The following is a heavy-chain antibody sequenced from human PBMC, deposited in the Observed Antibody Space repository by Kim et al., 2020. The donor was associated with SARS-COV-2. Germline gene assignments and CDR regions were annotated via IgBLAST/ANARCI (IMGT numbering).Heavy chain of an antibody. Sequence: GGSLRLSCAASEFTFSSNAMHWVRQAPGKGLEWMAVISYDGSNKYYADSVKGRFTISRDNSKNTLYLQLSSLRAEDTAVYYCARGGYCSGDTCYSFDYWGQGTLVTVSS. CDR3: ARGGYCSGDTCYSFDY. CDR1: EFTFSSNA. J-gene: IGHJ4*02. V-gene: IGHV3-30-3*01. D-gene: IGHD2-15*01. CDR2: ISYDGSNK.